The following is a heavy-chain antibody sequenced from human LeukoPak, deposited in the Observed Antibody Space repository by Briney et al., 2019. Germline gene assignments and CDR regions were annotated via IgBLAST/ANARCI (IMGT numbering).Heavy chain of an antibody. V-gene: IGHV3-23*01. D-gene: IGHD3-22*01. Sequence: GGSLRLSCVASGFTFSTHAMSWVRLAPGKGLEWVSAIGGSDGSTYYADSVKGRFTISRDNSKDTLYLQMYSLRAEDTAVYYCAKRDSSGSYPYYFDSWGQGTLVTVSS. CDR3: AKRDSSGSYPYYFDS. CDR2: IGGSDGST. J-gene: IGHJ4*02. CDR1: GFTFSTHA.